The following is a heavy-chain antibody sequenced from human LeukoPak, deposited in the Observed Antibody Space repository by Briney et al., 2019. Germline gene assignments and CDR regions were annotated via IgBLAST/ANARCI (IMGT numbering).Heavy chain of an antibody. CDR2: INPNSGGT. V-gene: IGHV1-2*02. CDR1: GYTFTGYY. J-gene: IGHJ6*02. D-gene: IGHD3-3*01. CDR3: AGTVVYDLPAGLGMDV. Sequence: ASVKVSCKASGYTFTGYYMHWVRQAPGQGLEWMGWINPNSGGTNYAQKFQGRVTMTRDTSISTAYMELGRLRSDDTAVYYCAGTVVYDLPAGLGMDVWGQGTTVTVSS.